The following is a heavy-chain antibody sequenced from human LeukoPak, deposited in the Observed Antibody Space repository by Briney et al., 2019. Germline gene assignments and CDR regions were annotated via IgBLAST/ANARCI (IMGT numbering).Heavy chain of an antibody. CDR3: ARGCNWNDFDY. CDR2: IIPIFGTA. D-gene: IGHD1-1*01. V-gene: IGHV1-69*06. Sequence: GASVKVSCKASGGTFSSYAISWVRQAPGQGLEWMGGIIPIFGTANYAQKFQGRVTITADKSTSTAYMELSSLRSEDTAVYYCARGCNWNDFDYWGQGTLVTVSS. J-gene: IGHJ4*02. CDR1: GGTFSSYA.